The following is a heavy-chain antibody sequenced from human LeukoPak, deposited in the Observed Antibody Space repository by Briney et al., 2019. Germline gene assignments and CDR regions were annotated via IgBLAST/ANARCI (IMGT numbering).Heavy chain of an antibody. Sequence: GGSLRLSCAASGFTFSGSAMHWVRQASGKGLEWVGRIRSKANSYATAYAASAKGRFTISRDDSKNTAYLQMNSLKTEDTAVYYCTRRRLGLRGDDAFDIWGQGTMVTVSS. CDR1: GFTFSGSA. CDR2: IRSKANSYAT. D-gene: IGHD3-16*01. J-gene: IGHJ3*02. CDR3: TRRRLGLRGDDAFDI. V-gene: IGHV3-73*01.